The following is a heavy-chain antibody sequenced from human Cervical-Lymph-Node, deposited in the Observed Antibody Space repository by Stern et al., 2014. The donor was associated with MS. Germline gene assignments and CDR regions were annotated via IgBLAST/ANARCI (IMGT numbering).Heavy chain of an antibody. V-gene: IGHV1-69*09. CDR2: LIPLVGVA. J-gene: IGHJ5*02. Sequence: VQLVESGAEVKKPGSSVNVSCKASGGTFRGYGITWVRQAPGQGIEWMGRLIPLVGVARYAPRFQGRVTITADKSMTTGYMELSSLTSDDTAVYYCARGDYGDYNWFDPWGLGTLVTVSS. D-gene: IGHD4-17*01. CDR3: ARGDYGDYNWFDP. CDR1: GGTFRGYG.